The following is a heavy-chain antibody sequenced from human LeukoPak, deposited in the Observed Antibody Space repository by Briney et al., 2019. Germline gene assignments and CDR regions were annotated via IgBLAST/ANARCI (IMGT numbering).Heavy chain of an antibody. CDR2: IIPIFGTA. D-gene: IGHD3-22*01. J-gene: IGHJ3*02. CDR3: ARNYYDSSGYLGAFDI. CDR1: GGTFSSYA. V-gene: IGHV1-69*13. Sequence: WASVKVSCKASGGTFSSYAISWVRQAPGQGLEWMGGIIPIFGTANYAQKFQGRVTITADESTSTAYMELSSLRSEDTAVYYCARNYYDSSGYLGAFDIWGQGTMVTVSS.